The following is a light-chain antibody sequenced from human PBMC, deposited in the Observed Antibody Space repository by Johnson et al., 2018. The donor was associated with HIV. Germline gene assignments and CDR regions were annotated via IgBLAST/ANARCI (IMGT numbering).Light chain of an antibody. CDR2: DNN. Sequence: QSVLTQPPSVSAAPGQKVTISCSGSSSNIGNNYVSWYQQLPGTVPKLLIYDNNKRPSGIPDRFSGSKSGTSATLGITGLQTGDEADYYCGTGDSSLSAGSYVFGTGTKGTVL. CDR1: SSNIGNNY. J-gene: IGLJ1*01. CDR3: GTGDSSLSAGSYV. V-gene: IGLV1-51*01.